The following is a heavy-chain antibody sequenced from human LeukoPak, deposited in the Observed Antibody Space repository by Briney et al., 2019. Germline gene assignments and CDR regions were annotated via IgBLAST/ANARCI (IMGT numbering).Heavy chain of an antibody. V-gene: IGHV4-39*01. CDR2: IYYSGST. D-gene: IGHD1-26*01. J-gene: IGHJ4*02. CDR3: ARRSIVGSSYFDY. CDR1: GGSISSSSYY. Sequence: PSETLSLTCTVSGGSISSSSYYWGWIRQPPGKGLEGIGSIYYSGSTYYNPSLKSRVTISVDTSKNQFSLKLSSVTAADTAVYYCARRSIVGSSYFDYWGRGTLVTVSS.